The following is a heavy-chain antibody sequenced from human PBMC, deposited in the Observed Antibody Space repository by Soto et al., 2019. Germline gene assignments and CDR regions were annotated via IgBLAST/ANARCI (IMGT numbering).Heavy chain of an antibody. CDR1: GGTFSSYA. CDR2: IIPIFGTA. CDR3: ARDFGSPVLRFSPPLLY. Sequence: SVKVSCKASGGTFSSYAISCVRRAPGQVLEWMGGIIPIFGTANYAQKFQGRVTITADKSTSTAYMELSSLRSEDTAVYYCARDFGSPVLRFSPPLLYWGQGTLVTVSS. J-gene: IGHJ4*02. V-gene: IGHV1-69*06. D-gene: IGHD3-3*01.